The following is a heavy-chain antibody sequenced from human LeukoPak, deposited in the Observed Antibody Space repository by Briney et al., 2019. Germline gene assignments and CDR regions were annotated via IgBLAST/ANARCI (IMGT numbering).Heavy chain of an antibody. CDR1: GFTVSSNE. CDR2: ISGGST. Sequence: GGSLRLSCAASGFTVSSNEMSWVRQAPGKGLEWVSSISGGSTYYADSRKGRFTISRDNSKNTLHLQMNSLRAEDTAVHYCKKDTGDGYSSSSPMRYWGQGTLVTVSS. V-gene: IGHV3-38-3*01. J-gene: IGHJ4*02. D-gene: IGHD6-6*01. CDR3: KKDTGDGYSSSSPMRY.